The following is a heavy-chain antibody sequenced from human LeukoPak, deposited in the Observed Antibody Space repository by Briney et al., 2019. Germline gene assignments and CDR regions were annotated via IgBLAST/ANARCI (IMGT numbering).Heavy chain of an antibody. CDR1: GGSVSSNSYY. CDR3: ARGYYYRG. J-gene: IGHJ4*02. D-gene: IGHD3-10*01. Sequence: SETLPLTCTVSGGSVSSNSYYWGWIRQPPGKGLEWIGSIYYSGSTYYNPSLKSRVTISVDTSKNQFSLKLSSVTAADTAVYYCARGYYYRGWGQGTLVTVSS. CDR2: IYYSGST. V-gene: IGHV4-39*01.